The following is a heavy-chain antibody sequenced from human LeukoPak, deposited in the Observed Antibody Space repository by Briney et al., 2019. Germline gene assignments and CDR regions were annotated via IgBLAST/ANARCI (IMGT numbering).Heavy chain of an antibody. CDR3: AREEAYCSSTSCSDY. CDR2: ISSSSSYI. Sequence: GGSLRLSCAASGFTFSSYSMNWVRQAPGKGLHWVSSISSSSSYIYYADSVKGRFTISRDNAKNSLYLQMNSLRAEDTAVYYCAREEAYCSSTSCSDYWGQGTLVTVSS. J-gene: IGHJ4*02. D-gene: IGHD2-2*01. V-gene: IGHV3-21*01. CDR1: GFTFSSYS.